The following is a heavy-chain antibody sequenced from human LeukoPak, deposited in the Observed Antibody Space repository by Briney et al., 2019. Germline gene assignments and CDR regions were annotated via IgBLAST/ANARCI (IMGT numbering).Heavy chain of an antibody. V-gene: IGHV1-18*01. D-gene: IGHD6-19*01. CDR2: ISAYNGNT. J-gene: IGHJ3*02. CDR3: ARFGLGEHIEVAGIPFDI. CDR1: GSTFTSYG. Sequence: GASVKVSCNASGSTFTSYGISWVRQAPGQGLEWMGWISAYNGNTNYAQKLQGRVTMTTDTSTSTAYMELRSLRSDDTALYYCARFGLGEHIEVAGIPFDIWGQGTMVTVSS.